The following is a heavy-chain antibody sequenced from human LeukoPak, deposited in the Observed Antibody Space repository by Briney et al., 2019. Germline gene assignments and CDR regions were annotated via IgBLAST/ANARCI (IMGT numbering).Heavy chain of an antibody. Sequence: GGSLRLSCAASGFTFINAWMSWVRQAPGKGLEWVGRIKSKTDGGTTDYAAPVKGRFTISRDDSKNTLYLQMNSLKTEDTAVNYCTTDRGITMIVPTGDYWGQGTLVTVSS. D-gene: IGHD3-22*01. V-gene: IGHV3-15*01. CDR2: IKSKTDGGTT. CDR1: GFTFINAW. CDR3: TTDRGITMIVPTGDY. J-gene: IGHJ4*02.